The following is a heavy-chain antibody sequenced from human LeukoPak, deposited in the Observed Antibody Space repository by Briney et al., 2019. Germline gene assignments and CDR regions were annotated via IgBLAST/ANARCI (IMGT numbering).Heavy chain of an antibody. CDR2: IKSKTDGGTT. D-gene: IGHD3-3*01. CDR1: GFTFSSYS. Sequence: GGSLRLSCAASGFTFSSYSMNWVRQAPGKGLEWVGRIKSKTDGGTTDYAAPVKGRFTISRDDSKNTLYLQMNSLKTEDTAVYYCTTDEDDFWSGFFDYWGQGTLVTVSS. V-gene: IGHV3-15*01. CDR3: TTDEDDFWSGFFDY. J-gene: IGHJ4*02.